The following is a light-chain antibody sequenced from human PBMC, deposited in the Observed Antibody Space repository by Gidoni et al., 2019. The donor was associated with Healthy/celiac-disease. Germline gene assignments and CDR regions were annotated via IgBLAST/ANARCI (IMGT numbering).Light chain of an antibody. CDR2: KDS. CDR3: QSADSSGTSYV. J-gene: IGLJ1*01. CDR1: ALPKQY. V-gene: IGLV3-25*03. Sequence: SYELTQSPSVSVSPGQTARITCPGDALPKQYAYWYQQKPGPAPLLVIYKDSESPSGIPERFSGSSSGTTVTLTISGVQAEDEADYYCQSADSSGTSYVFGTGTKVTVL.